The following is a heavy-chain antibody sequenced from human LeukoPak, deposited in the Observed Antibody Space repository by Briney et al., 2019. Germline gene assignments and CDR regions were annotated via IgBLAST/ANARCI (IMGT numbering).Heavy chain of an antibody. Sequence: GASVKVSCKASGGTFSSYAISWVRQAPGQGLEWMGRINPNSGGTNYAQKFQGRVTMTRDTSISTAYMELSRLRSDDTAVYYCARVLNSYGYHGVDYWGQGTLVTVSS. J-gene: IGHJ4*02. CDR2: INPNSGGT. D-gene: IGHD5-18*01. CDR1: GGTFSSYA. CDR3: ARVLNSYGYHGVDY. V-gene: IGHV1-2*06.